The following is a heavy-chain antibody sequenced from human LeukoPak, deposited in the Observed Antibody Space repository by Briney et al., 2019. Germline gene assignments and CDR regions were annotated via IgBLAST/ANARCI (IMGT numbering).Heavy chain of an antibody. CDR2: IYHSGST. CDR3: ARLGGGLDY. Sequence: PSETLSLTCAVSGYSISSGYYWGWIRRPPGKGLEWIGSIYHSGSTYYNPSLKSRVTISVDTSKNQFSLKLSSVTAADTAVYYCARLGGGLDYWGQGTLVTVSS. V-gene: IGHV4-38-2*01. D-gene: IGHD1-26*01. J-gene: IGHJ4*02. CDR1: GYSISSGYY.